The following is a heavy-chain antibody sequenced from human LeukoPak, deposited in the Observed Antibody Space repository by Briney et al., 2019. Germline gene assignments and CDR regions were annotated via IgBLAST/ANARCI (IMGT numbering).Heavy chain of an antibody. CDR2: IYTSGST. V-gene: IGHV4-4*07. J-gene: IGHJ3*02. CDR3: ERGIGDI. CDR1: GGSLSSYS. D-gene: IGHD2-21*01. Sequence: SETLSLTCTVSGGSLSSYSWSCIRQPAGKGLEWIGRIYTSGSTNYNPSLTSRVTISLDTSKSQFSLKLSSVTAADTAVYCCERGIGDIWGQGTMVTVSS.